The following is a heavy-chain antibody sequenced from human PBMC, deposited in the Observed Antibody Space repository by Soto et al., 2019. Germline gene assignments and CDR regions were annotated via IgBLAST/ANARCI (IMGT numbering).Heavy chain of an antibody. J-gene: IGHJ3*02. V-gene: IGHV6-1*01. CDR2: TYYRSKWYN. Sequence: SQTLSLTCAISGDSVSSNSAAWNWIRQSPSRGLEWLGRTYYRSKWYNDYAVSVKSRITINPDTSKNQFSLQLNSVTPEDTAVYYCARDFCSTSCSSYDPFYICGQGTMVTVAS. D-gene: IGHD2-2*01. CDR3: ARDFCSTSCSSYDPFYI. CDR1: GDSVSSNSAA.